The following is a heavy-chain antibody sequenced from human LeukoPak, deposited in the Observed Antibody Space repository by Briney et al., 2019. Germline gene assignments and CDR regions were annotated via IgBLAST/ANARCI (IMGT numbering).Heavy chain of an antibody. J-gene: IGHJ5*02. D-gene: IGHD3-22*01. Sequence: ASVTVSCKASGYTFTSYYMHWVRQAPGQGLEWMGIINPSGGSTSYAQKFQGRVTMTRDTSTSTVYMELSSLRSEDTAVYYCARAPGDYYDSSGYPDINWFDPWGQGTLVTVSS. CDR2: INPSGGST. CDR1: GYTFTSYY. V-gene: IGHV1-46*01. CDR3: ARAPGDYYDSSGYPDINWFDP.